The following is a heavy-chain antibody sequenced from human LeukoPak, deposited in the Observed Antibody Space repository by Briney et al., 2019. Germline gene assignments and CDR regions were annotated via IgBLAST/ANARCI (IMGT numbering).Heavy chain of an antibody. CDR2: INTDVTVT. J-gene: IGHJ4*02. D-gene: IGHD6-19*01. CDR1: GFTFSKYW. CDR3: ATKQWLAPPPDS. V-gene: IGHV3-74*01. Sequence: GGSLRLSCAASGFTFSKYWMLWVRQAPGKGLESVSRINTDVTVTTYAESVKGRFTVSRDNADNTMFLQMNSVRDEDTAVYYCATKQWLAPPPDSWGQGTPVTVSS.